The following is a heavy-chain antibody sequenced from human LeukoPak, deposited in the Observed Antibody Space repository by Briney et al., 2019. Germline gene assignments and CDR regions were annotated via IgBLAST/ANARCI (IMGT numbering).Heavy chain of an antibody. CDR1: GFTFSSYA. CDR3: ARAVADCSGTSCLYYFDY. V-gene: IGHV3-48*02. J-gene: IGHJ4*02. D-gene: IGHD2-2*01. Sequence: PGGSLRLSCAASGFTFSSYAMNWVRQAPGKGLEWVSYISSSSNTIYYADSVEGRFTISRDNAENSLYLQMNSLRDEDTAVFYCARAVADCSGTSCLYYFDYWGQGTLVTVSS. CDR2: ISSSSNTI.